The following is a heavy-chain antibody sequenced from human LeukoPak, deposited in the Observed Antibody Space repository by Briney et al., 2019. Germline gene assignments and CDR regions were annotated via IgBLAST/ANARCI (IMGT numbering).Heavy chain of an antibody. J-gene: IGHJ6*02. D-gene: IGHD3-22*01. V-gene: IGHV3-43*02. Sequence: GGSLRLSCAASGFTFDDYAMHWVRQAPGKGLEWVSLISGDGGSTYCADSVKGRFTISRDNSKNSLYLQMNSLRTEDTALYYCAKDSVGADYYEWDYGMDVWGQGTTVTVSS. CDR1: GFTFDDYA. CDR3: AKDSVGADYYEWDYGMDV. CDR2: ISGDGGST.